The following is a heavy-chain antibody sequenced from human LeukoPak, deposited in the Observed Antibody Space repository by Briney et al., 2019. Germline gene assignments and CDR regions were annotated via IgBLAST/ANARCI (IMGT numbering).Heavy chain of an antibody. Sequence: GGSLRLSCAASGFIFSRDSMNWVRQAPGKGLEWVAYINGGGSPIYYADSVRGRFTISRDNAKNSLYLQMNSLRAEDTAVYYCVRDNPRCCGVIPSNLDDYWGQGTLVTVSS. V-gene: IGHV3-48*01. CDR1: GFIFSRDS. J-gene: IGHJ4*02. D-gene: IGHD2-21*01. CDR3: VRDNPRCCGVIPSNLDDY. CDR2: INGGGSPI.